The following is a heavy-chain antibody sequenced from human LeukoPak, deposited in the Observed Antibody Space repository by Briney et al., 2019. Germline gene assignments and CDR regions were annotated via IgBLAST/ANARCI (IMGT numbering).Heavy chain of an antibody. D-gene: IGHD2-21*02. CDR1: GYTFTSYA. J-gene: IGHJ6*03. CDR2: INAGNGNT. CDR3: GVVVTAIPAYYYYYMDV. V-gene: IGHV1-3*03. Sequence: ASVKVSCKASGYTFTSYAMHWVRQAPGQRLEWMGWINAGNGNTKYSQEFQGRVTITADGSTSTAYMELSSLRSEDTAVYYCGVVVTAIPAYYYYYMDVWGKGTTVTISS.